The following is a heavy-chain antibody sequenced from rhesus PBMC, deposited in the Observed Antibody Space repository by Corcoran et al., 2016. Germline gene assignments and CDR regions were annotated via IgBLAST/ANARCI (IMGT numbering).Heavy chain of an antibody. CDR1: GCTISRGYYY. J-gene: IGHJ4*01. Sequence: QVQLQESGPGVVKPSETLSLTCAVSGCTISRGYYYWSWIRQPPGKGVEWIGGIYSNSESTNYNPSLKSRVTISKDTSKNQFSLKLSSVTATDTAVYYCARRPYEDDYGYPFDYWGQGVLVTVSS. CDR2: IYSNSEST. D-gene: IGHD3-9*01. V-gene: IGHV4S12*01. CDR3: ARRPYEDDYGYPFDY.